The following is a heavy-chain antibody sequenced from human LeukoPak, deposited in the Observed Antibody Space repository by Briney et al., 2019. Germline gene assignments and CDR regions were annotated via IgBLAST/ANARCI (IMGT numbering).Heavy chain of an antibody. CDR2: ISGSGGST. CDR3: AKDRVQLWFWDFDY. D-gene: IGHD5-18*01. CDR1: GFTFSSYA. Sequence: GGSLRISCAASGFTFSSYAMSWVRQAPGKGLEWVSAISGSGGSTYYADSVKGRFTISRDNSKNTLYLQMNSLRAEDTAVYYCAKDRVQLWFWDFDYWGQGTLVTVSS. J-gene: IGHJ4*02. V-gene: IGHV3-23*01.